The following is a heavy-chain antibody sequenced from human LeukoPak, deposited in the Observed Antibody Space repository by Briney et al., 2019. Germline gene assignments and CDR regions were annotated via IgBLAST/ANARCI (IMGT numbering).Heavy chain of an antibody. D-gene: IGHD6-19*01. V-gene: IGHV3-23*01. Sequence: GGSLRLSCAASGFTFSSYAMSWARQAPGKGLEWVSAISGSGGSTYYADSVKGRFTISRDNSKNTLYLQMNSLRAEDTAVYYCAKDLPRPQWLGYFDYWGQGTLVTVSS. CDR1: GFTFSSYA. J-gene: IGHJ4*02. CDR3: AKDLPRPQWLGYFDY. CDR2: ISGSGGST.